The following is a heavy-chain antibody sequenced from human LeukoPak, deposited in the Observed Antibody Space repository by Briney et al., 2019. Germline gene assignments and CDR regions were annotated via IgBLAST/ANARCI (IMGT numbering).Heavy chain of an antibody. CDR2: IYYSGIT. CDR1: GGSISSGGYY. Sequence: KPSQTLSLTCTVSGGSISSGGYYWSWIPQHPGKGLEWIGYIYYSGITYYNPSLKSRVTISVDTSKNQFSLKLSSVTAADTAVYYCARVRYFDWLLYPDAFDIWGQGTMVTVSS. CDR3: ARVRYFDWLLYPDAFDI. D-gene: IGHD3-9*01. V-gene: IGHV4-31*03. J-gene: IGHJ3*02.